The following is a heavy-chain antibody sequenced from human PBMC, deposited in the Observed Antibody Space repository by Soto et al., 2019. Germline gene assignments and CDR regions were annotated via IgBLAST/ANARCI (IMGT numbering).Heavy chain of an antibody. CDR1: GFTFSSSI. V-gene: IGHV3-23*01. CDR2: FSGSTGNT. J-gene: IGHJ4*02. Sequence: GGSLRLSCTASGFTFSSSIMSWVRQAPGKGLEWVSTFSGSTGNTYYADSVKGRFTISRDNPKNTLYLQMNSLRAEDTAVYYCAKRGHNFFDYWGQGTLVTVSS. CDR3: AKRGHNFFDY. D-gene: IGHD2-15*01.